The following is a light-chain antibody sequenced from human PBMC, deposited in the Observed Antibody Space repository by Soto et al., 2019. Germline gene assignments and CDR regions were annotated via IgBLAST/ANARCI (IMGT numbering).Light chain of an antibody. CDR2: RDT. J-gene: IGLJ2*01. Sequence: SYELTQPLSVSVALGQTARITCGGNNIGSKNVQWYQQKPGQAPVLVIYRDTNRPSGIPERFSGSNPGNPATLTISGAQVGDEADYYCQVWDSSTAVFGGGTQLTVL. CDR3: QVWDSSTAV. V-gene: IGLV3-9*01. CDR1: NIGSKN.